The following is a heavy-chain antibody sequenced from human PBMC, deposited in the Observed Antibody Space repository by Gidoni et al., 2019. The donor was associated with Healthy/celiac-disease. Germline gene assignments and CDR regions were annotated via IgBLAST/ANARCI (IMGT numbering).Heavy chain of an antibody. CDR3: ARVNRGASTFDY. J-gene: IGHJ4*02. V-gene: IGHV3-33*01. CDR1: GLHFSRYG. CDR2: IWYDGSNK. Sequence: QVHRVESGGGVVPPGRSLSLSCAASGLHFSRYGMHWVRQAPGKGLECVEVIWYDGSNKYYAESVKGRFTISRDNSKNTLYMQMNNLRGEYTAVYYCARVNRGASTFDYWGQGTLVTVSS. D-gene: IGHD1-26*01.